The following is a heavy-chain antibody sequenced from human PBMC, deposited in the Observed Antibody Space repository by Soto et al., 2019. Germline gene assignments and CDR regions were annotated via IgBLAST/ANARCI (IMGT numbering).Heavy chain of an antibody. CDR3: ARDKYCSGGSCRKNWFDP. V-gene: IGHV4-38-2*02. CDR1: GYSISSGYY. CDR2: IHHSGST. Sequence: PSETLSLTCSVSGYSISSGYYWGWIRQAPGKGLEWIGNIHHSGSTYYNPSLESRVTISIDTSKNQFSLKLTSVTAADTAVYYCARDKYCSGGSCRKNWFDPWGQGTLVTVSS. D-gene: IGHD2-15*01. J-gene: IGHJ5*02.